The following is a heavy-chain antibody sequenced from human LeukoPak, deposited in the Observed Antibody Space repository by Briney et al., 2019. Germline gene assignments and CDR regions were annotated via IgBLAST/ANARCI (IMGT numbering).Heavy chain of an antibody. CDR2: INWNGGST. CDR1: GFTFDDYG. Sequence: GGSLRLSCAASGFTFDDYGMSWVRQAPGKGLEWVSGINWNGGSTGYADSVKGRLTISRDNAKNSLYLQMNSLRAEDTALYHCARGRCCSGGSCEYYFDYWGQGTLVTVSS. V-gene: IGHV3-20*01. CDR3: ARGRCCSGGSCEYYFDY. J-gene: IGHJ4*02. D-gene: IGHD2-15*01.